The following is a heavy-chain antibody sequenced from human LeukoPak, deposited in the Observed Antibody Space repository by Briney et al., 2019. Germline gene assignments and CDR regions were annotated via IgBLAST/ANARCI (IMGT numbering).Heavy chain of an antibody. V-gene: IGHV3-21*01. CDR2: ISSSSSYI. D-gene: IGHD1-7*01. J-gene: IGHJ5*02. CDR1: GFTFSSYS. Sequence: GGSLRLSCAASGFTFSSYSMNWVRQAPGKGLEWVSSISSSSSYIYYADSVKGRFTISRDNAKNSLYLQMNSLRAEDTAVYYCARLTGTTDGVWFDPWGQGTLVTVSS. CDR3: ARLTGTTDGVWFDP.